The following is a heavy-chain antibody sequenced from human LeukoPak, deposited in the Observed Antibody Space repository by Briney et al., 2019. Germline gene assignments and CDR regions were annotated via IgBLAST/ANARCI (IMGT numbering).Heavy chain of an antibody. CDR1: GFTFSSYS. Sequence: GGSLRLSCAASGFTFSSYSMNWVRQAPGKGLEWVSSISSSSSYIYYADSVKGRFTISRDNSKNTLYLQMNSLRAEDTAVYYCAKDPTYYYDSSGSPWGQGTLVTVSS. D-gene: IGHD3-22*01. CDR2: ISSSSSYI. V-gene: IGHV3-21*01. CDR3: AKDPTYYYDSSGSP. J-gene: IGHJ5*02.